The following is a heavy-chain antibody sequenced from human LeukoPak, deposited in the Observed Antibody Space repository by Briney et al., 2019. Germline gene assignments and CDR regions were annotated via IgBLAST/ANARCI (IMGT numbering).Heavy chain of an antibody. J-gene: IGHJ4*02. Sequence: GGSLRLSCAASGFTFSSYSMNWVRQAPGKGLEWVSYISSSSSTIYYADSVKGRFTISRDNAKNSLYPQMNSLRAEDTAVYYCASSKGIAAADWGQGTLVTVSS. D-gene: IGHD6-13*01. V-gene: IGHV3-48*01. CDR1: GFTFSSYS. CDR2: ISSSSSTI. CDR3: ASSKGIAAAD.